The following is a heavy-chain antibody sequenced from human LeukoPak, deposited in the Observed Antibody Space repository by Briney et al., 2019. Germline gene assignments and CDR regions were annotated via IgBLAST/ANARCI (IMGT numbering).Heavy chain of an antibody. V-gene: IGHV3-74*01. Sequence: GGSLRLSCAASGMTFSNHWMHWVRQAPGKGLVWVSLIKTDGRTTIYADSVKGRFTISRDDGKSTLYLQMNSLRAEDTAIYYCTTGRSFGYEWWGQGTVVTVSS. CDR2: IKTDGRTT. D-gene: IGHD3-3*02. CDR1: GMTFSNHW. J-gene: IGHJ4*02. CDR3: TTGRSFGYEW.